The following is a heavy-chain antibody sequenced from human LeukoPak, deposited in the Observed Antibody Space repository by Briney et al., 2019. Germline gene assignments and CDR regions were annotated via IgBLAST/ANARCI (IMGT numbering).Heavy chain of an antibody. Sequence: ASVKVSCKASGYTFTSYGISWVRQAPGQGLEWMGWISAYNGNANYAQKLQGRVTMTTDTSTSTAYMELRSLRSDDTAVYYCARDRGEMATTYFDYWGQGTLVTVSS. J-gene: IGHJ4*02. D-gene: IGHD5-24*01. CDR2: ISAYNGNA. CDR1: GYTFTSYG. CDR3: ARDRGEMATTYFDY. V-gene: IGHV1-18*01.